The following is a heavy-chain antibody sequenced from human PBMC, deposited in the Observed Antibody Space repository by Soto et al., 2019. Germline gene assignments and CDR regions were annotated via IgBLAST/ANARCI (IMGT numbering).Heavy chain of an antibody. D-gene: IGHD3-22*01. CDR2: ISYDGSNK. V-gene: IGHV3-30-3*01. Sequence: GGSLRLSCAASGFTFSSYAMHWVRQAPGKGLEWVAVISYDGSNKYYADSVKGRFTISRDNSKNTLYLQMNSLRAEDTAVYYCARDLRYDSSGSLFGYGMDVWGQGTTVTVSS. J-gene: IGHJ6*02. CDR3: ARDLRYDSSGSLFGYGMDV. CDR1: GFTFSSYA.